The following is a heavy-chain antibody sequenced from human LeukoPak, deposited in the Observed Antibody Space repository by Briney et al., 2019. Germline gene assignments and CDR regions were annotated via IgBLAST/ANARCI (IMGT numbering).Heavy chain of an antibody. Sequence: GASVKVSCKASGYTFTSYDINWVRQATGQGLEWMGWMNPNSGNTGYAQKFQGRVTITRNTSISTAYMELSSLSSEDTAVYYCARDLRYGDYGEVAFDNWGQGTMVTVSS. J-gene: IGHJ3*02. V-gene: IGHV1-8*03. CDR3: ARDLRYGDYGEVAFDN. CDR1: GYTFTSYD. D-gene: IGHD4-17*01. CDR2: MNPNSGNT.